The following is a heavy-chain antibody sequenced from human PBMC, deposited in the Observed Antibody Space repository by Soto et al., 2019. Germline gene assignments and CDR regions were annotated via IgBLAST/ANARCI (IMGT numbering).Heavy chain of an antibody. V-gene: IGHV3-74*01. CDR1: GFTFSGYW. CDR3: ARDRAYYDSSGHGY. Sequence: GGSLRLSCGASGFTFSGYWMHWVRQAPGKGLVWVSRVNSDGRSTNYADSVKDRFTISRDNAKNTLYLQMNSLRAEDTAVYYCARDRAYYDSSGHGYWGQGTLVTVSS. J-gene: IGHJ4*02. D-gene: IGHD3-22*01. CDR2: VNSDGRST.